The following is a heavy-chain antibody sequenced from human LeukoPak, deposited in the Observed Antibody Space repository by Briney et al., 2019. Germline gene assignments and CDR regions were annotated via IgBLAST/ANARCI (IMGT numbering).Heavy chain of an antibody. CDR1: GYTLTELS. J-gene: IGHJ4*02. CDR3: ATGVYSGYYYSFDY. Sequence: GASVKVPCKVSGYTLTELSMHGVRQAPGKGLEWMGGFDPEDGETIYAQKFQGRVTMTEDTSTDTAYMELSSLRSEDTAVYYCATGVYSGYYYSFDYWGQGTLVTVSS. D-gene: IGHD3-22*01. V-gene: IGHV1-24*01. CDR2: FDPEDGET.